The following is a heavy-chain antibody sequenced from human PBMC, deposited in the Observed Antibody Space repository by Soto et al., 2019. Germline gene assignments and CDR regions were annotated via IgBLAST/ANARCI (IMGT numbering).Heavy chain of an antibody. CDR3: ARDLMYYDILTGYHRVNYGMAV. D-gene: IGHD3-9*01. V-gene: IGHV1-69*06. CDR2: IIPIFGAA. CDR1: GGTFSSYA. Sequence: SVKVSCKASGGTFSSYAISWVRQAPGQGLEWMGGIIPIFGAANYAQKFQGRVTITAGKSTSTAYMELSSLRSEDTAVYYCARDLMYYDILTGYHRVNYGMAVWGQGTTVTVSS. J-gene: IGHJ6*02.